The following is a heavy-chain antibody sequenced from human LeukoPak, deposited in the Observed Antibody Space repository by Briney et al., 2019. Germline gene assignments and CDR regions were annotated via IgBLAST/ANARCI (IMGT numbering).Heavy chain of an antibody. D-gene: IGHD6-19*01. Sequence: QAGGSLRLSCAASGFTFSSYAMSWVRQAPGKGREWVPAISGRGCSTYYADSVKGRFTISRDNSQDTLYLQMHSLRAEDPAVYYRANRVSGYSSGWYFPHFDYWGQGTLVNVSS. CDR1: GFTFSSYA. CDR2: ISGRGCST. V-gene: IGHV3-23*01. J-gene: IGHJ4*02. CDR3: ANRVSGYSSGWYFPHFDY.